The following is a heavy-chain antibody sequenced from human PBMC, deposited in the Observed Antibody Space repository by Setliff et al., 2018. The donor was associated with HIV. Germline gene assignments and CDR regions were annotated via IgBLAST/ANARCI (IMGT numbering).Heavy chain of an antibody. CDR1: GGSISSYY. CDR3: ARRAGSDYFTRFDY. D-gene: IGHD3-10*01. V-gene: IGHV4-34*01. J-gene: IGHJ4*02. Sequence: SETLSLTCTVSGGSISSYYWSWIRQSPGKGLEWIGEINHSGSTNYNPSLKSRVTILGDTSKNQFSLKLSSVTAADTAVYYCARRAGSDYFTRFDYWGQGTLVTVSS. CDR2: INHSGST.